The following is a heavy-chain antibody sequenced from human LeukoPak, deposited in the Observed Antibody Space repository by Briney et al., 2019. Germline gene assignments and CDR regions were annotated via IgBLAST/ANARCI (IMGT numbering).Heavy chain of an antibody. CDR3: ARSTLVDTAMVPLDY. D-gene: IGHD5-18*01. J-gene: IGHJ4*02. V-gene: IGHV5-51*01. CDR2: IYPGDSDT. CDR1: GYSFTSYW. Sequence: GESLKISCKGSGYSFTSYWIGWVRQTPGKGLEWMGIIYPGDSDTRYSPSFQGQVTISADKSISTAYLQWSSLKASDTAMYYCARSTLVDTAMVPLDYWGQGTLVAVSS.